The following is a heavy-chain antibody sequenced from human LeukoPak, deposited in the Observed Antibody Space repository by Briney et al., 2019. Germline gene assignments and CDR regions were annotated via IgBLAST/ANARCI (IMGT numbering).Heavy chain of an antibody. Sequence: PSETLSLTCTVSGGSISSGDYYWSWIRQPPGKGLEWIGYIYYSGSTYYNPSLKSRVTISVDTSKNQFSLKLSSVTAADTAMYYCARTAIRERKYCSSTSCYTGRYYFDYWGQGTLVTVSS. CDR1: GGSISSGDYY. CDR3: ARTAIRERKYCSSTSCYTGRYYFDY. V-gene: IGHV4-30-4*08. CDR2: IYYSGST. D-gene: IGHD2-2*02. J-gene: IGHJ4*02.